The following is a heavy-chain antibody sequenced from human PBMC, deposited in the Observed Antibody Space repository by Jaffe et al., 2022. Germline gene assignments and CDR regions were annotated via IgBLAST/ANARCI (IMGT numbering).Heavy chain of an antibody. CDR1: GGSISSYY. V-gene: IGHV4-59*01. D-gene: IGHD2-21*02. Sequence: QVQLQESGPGLVKPSETLSLTCTVSGGSISSYYWSWIRQPPGKGLEWIGYIYYSGSTNYNPSLKSRVTISVDTSKNQFSLKLSSVTAADTAVYYCARGGAYCGGDCYPPGAFDIWGQGTMVTVSS. CDR3: ARGGAYCGGDCYPPGAFDI. J-gene: IGHJ3*02. CDR2: IYYSGST.